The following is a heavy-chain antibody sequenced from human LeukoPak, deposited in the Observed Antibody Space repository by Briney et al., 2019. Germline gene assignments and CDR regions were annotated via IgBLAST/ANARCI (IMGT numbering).Heavy chain of an antibody. V-gene: IGHV4-59*08. CDR3: ARQRDFWSGYLA. CDR2: IYYSGST. J-gene: IGHJ5*02. D-gene: IGHD3-3*01. CDR1: VGSISSYY. Sequence: SETLSLTCTVSVGSISSYYWSWIRQPPGKGLEWIGYIYYSGSTNYNPSLKSRVTISVDTSKNQFSLKMSSVTAADTAMYYCARQRDFWSGYLAWGQGILVTVSS.